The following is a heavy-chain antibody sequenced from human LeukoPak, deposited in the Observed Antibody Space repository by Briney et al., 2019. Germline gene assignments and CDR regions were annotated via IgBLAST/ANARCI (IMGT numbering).Heavy chain of an antibody. V-gene: IGHV4-59*01. CDR3: ARTFNAGSDY. J-gene: IGHJ4*02. Sequence: SETLSLTCTVFGGSIRSYFWSWIRQPPGKGLEWIGYIYYSGTTNYNPSLKSRVTISVDTSKTQFSLKLNSVTAADTAVYYCARTFNAGSDYWGQGTLVTVSS. CDR2: IYYSGTT. CDR1: GGSIRSYF. D-gene: IGHD3-10*01.